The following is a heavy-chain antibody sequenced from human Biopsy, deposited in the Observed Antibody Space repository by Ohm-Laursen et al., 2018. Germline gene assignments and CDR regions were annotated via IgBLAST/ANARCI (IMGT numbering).Heavy chain of an antibody. CDR3: ATVRGLVWFGELIA. CDR2: IIPIFQTT. CDR1: GGTFSASG. J-gene: IGHJ5*02. D-gene: IGHD3-10*01. Sequence: SVKVSCKVIGGTFSASGISWVRLAPGHGLEFVGGIIPIFQTTNYAQSFQGRVTIVADKSTSTAYMELSSLRSDDTAIYYCATVRGLVWFGELIAWGQGTLVTVSS. V-gene: IGHV1-69*06.